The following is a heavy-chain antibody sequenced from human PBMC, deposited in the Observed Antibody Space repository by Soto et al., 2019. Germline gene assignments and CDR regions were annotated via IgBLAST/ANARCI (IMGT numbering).Heavy chain of an antibody. CDR3: ARGGGGYCISTSCYYYYGMDV. Sequence: PSETLSLTCTVSGGSISSSSYYWGWIRQPPGKGLEWIGSIYYSGSTYYNPSLKSRVTISVDTSKNQFSLKLSSVTAADTAVYYCARGGGGYCISTSCYYYYGMDVWGQGTTVTVSS. CDR2: IYYSGST. V-gene: IGHV4-39*01. CDR1: GGSISSSSYY. J-gene: IGHJ6*02. D-gene: IGHD2-2*01.